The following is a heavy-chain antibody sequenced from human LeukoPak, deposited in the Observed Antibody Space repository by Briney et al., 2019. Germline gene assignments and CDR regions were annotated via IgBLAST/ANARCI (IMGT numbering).Heavy chain of an antibody. CDR2: INAGNGNT. D-gene: IGHD6-13*01. V-gene: IGHV1-3*01. CDR1: GYTFTSYA. CDR3: ARDPSKAAAGTVEDY. J-gene: IGHJ4*02. Sequence: ASVKVSCKASGYTFTSYAMHWVRQAPGQRLEWMGWINAGNGNTKYSQKFQGRVTITRDTSASTAYMELSSLRSEDTAVYYCARDPSKAAAGTVEDYWGRGTLVTVSS.